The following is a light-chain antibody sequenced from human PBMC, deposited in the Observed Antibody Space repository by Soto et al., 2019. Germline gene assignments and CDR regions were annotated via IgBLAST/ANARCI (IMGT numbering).Light chain of an antibody. CDR2: DVS. CDR3: SSYTSSRKVI. J-gene: IGLJ2*01. V-gene: IGLV2-14*01. Sequence: QSALTQPASVSGSPGQSITISCTGTSSDVGGYNYVSWYQQHPGKPPKLMIYDVSNRPSGVSNRFSGSKSGNTASLTISGLQAEDEADYYCSSYTSSRKVIFGGGTKVTVL. CDR1: SSDVGGYNY.